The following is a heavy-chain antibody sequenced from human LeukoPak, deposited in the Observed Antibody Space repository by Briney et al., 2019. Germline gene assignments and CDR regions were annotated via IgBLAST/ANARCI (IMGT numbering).Heavy chain of an antibody. V-gene: IGHV3-23*01. Sequence: GGSLRLSCAASGFTFSSFAMTWVRQAPGKGLEWVSTVSGSAGRTDYADSVKGRFTISRDNLKNTLYLQMNGLRAEDTAVYYCAKNRGHCIDGVCHNYYYMDIWGRGTTVTVSS. CDR3: AKNRGHCIDGVCHNYYYMDI. CDR1: GFTFSSFA. CDR2: VSGSAGRT. J-gene: IGHJ6*03. D-gene: IGHD2-8*01.